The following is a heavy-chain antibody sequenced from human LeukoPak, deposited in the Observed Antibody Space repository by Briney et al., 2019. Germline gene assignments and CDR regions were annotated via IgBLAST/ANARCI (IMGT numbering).Heavy chain of an antibody. Sequence: ASVKVSCKASGYTFTSYYMHWVRQAPGQGLEWMGIINPSGGSTSYAQKFQGRVTMTRDTSTSTVSMELSSLRSEDTAVYYCARGYCSGGSCYSKDYYNWFDPWGQGTLVTVSS. J-gene: IGHJ5*02. CDR2: INPSGGST. D-gene: IGHD2-15*01. V-gene: IGHV1-46*01. CDR1: GYTFTSYY. CDR3: ARGYCSGGSCYSKDYYNWFDP.